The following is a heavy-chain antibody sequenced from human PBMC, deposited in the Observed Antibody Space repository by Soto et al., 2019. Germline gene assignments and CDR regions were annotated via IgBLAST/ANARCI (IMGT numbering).Heavy chain of an antibody. CDR2: INNSGVT. Sequence: PSETLSLTCAVYGGSFRGHYWSWIREHPGKGLEWIGEINNSGVTSYNPSLKSRFTISEDTSKSHVSLKLTPVTAADRAVYYCARGSLDTVDNNGFHEDWGQGTPVTVSS. CDR1: GGSFRGHY. CDR3: ARGSLDTVDNNGFHED. V-gene: IGHV4-34*01. J-gene: IGHJ4*02. D-gene: IGHD3-22*01.